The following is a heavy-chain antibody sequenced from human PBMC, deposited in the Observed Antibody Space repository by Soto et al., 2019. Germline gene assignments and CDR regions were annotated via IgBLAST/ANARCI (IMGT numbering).Heavy chain of an antibody. V-gene: IGHV2-5*02. Sequence: QITLKESGPPLVIPTQTLTLTCTLSGFSLSTSGVGVGWIRQAPGKALEWLGVIYRDDDKRYNPSLKTRLTIIRDSSTKQVLLTMTNMDPVDTATYYCAYRQEYRDSWNSGWFDPWGQGTLVTVSS. CDR1: GFSLSTSGVG. CDR3: AYRQEYRDSWNSGWFDP. CDR2: IYRDDDK. D-gene: IGHD1-7*01. J-gene: IGHJ5*02.